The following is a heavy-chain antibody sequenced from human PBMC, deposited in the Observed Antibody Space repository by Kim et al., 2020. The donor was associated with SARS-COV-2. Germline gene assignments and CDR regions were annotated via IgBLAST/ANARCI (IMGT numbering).Heavy chain of an antibody. CDR2: SSSSSSYK. J-gene: IGHJ4*02. CDR3: AKHLADDSGGYYGPSIDH. V-gene: IGHV3-21*01. D-gene: IGHD3-22*01. CDR1: GFSFSTYS. Sequence: GGSLRLSCAASGFSFSTYSMNWVRQAPGKGLEWVSSSSSSSSYKYYADSVKGRFTISRDNAKNSLYLQMNSLRAEDTAVYYCAKHLADDSGGYYGPSIDHWGQGTLVTVSS.